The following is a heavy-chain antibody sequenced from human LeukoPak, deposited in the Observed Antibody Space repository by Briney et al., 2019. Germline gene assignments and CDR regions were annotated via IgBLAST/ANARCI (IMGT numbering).Heavy chain of an antibody. CDR3: ARSDGYGLVGI. Sequence: PSQTLSLTCTVSGGSINSGSYYWSWIRQPAGKGLEWIGRIYTSGSTNYNPSLKSRVTISVDTSKNHFSLTLSSVTAADTAVYYCARSDGYGLVGIWGQGTMVTVSS. V-gene: IGHV4-61*02. D-gene: IGHD3-10*01. CDR1: GGSINSGSYY. J-gene: IGHJ3*02. CDR2: IYTSGST.